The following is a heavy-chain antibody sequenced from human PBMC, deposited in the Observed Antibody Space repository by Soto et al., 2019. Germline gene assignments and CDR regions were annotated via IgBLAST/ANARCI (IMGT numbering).Heavy chain of an antibody. CDR1: GGSVNSADFS. J-gene: IGHJ4*02. Sequence: SETLSLICAVSGGSVNSADFSWTWLRQPPGKGLEWIGYIYHTGSSYCKPSLKSRVTISVDTSKNQFSLKLNSVTAADTAVYYCARGGFQLLPDYWGRGTLVTVSS. CDR2: IYHTGSS. CDR3: ARGGFQLLPDY. V-gene: IGHV4-30-2*01. D-gene: IGHD2-2*01.